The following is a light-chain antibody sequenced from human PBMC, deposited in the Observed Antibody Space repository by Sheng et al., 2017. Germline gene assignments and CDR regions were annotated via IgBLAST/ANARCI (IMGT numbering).Light chain of an antibody. CDR1: SSNIGNNY. CDR3: GTWDSSLSARWV. V-gene: IGLV1-51*01. CDR2: DNN. Sequence: VSAAPGQKVTISCSGSSSNIGNNYVSWYQQLPGTAPKLLIYDNNKRPSGIPDRFSGSKSGTSATLGITGLQTGDEADYYCGTWDSSLSARWVFGGGTKLTVL. J-gene: IGLJ3*02.